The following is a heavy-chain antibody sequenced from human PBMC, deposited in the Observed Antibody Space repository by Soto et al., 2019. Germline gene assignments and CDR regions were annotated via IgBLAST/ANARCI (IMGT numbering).Heavy chain of an antibody. V-gene: IGHV3-64*01. Sequence: EVQLVESGGGLVQPGGSLRLSCAASGFTFSSYAMHWVRQAPGKGLEYVSAISSSGGSTYYANSVKGRFTISRDNSKNTLYLQMGSLRAEDMAVYYCAGRDGYNFDYWGQGTLVTVSS. CDR1: GFTFSSYA. D-gene: IGHD5-12*01. J-gene: IGHJ4*02. CDR2: ISSSGGST. CDR3: AGRDGYNFDY.